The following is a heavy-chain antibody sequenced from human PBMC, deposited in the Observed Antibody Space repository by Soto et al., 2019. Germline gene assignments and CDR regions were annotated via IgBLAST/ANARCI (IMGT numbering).Heavy chain of an antibody. CDR3: AQIWSGDRNYYYYGMDV. J-gene: IGHJ6*02. D-gene: IGHD3-3*01. Sequence: ASVNVSCKSSGGTFSSYSISWVRQAPGQGLEWMGGIIPIFGTANYAQKFQGRVTITADESTSTAYMELSSLRSEDTAVYYCAQIWSGDRNYYYYGMDVWGQGTTVTVSS. CDR2: IIPIFGTA. CDR1: GGTFSSYS. V-gene: IGHV1-69*13.